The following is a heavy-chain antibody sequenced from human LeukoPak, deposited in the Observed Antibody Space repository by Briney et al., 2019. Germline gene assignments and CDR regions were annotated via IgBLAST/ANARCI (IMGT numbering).Heavy chain of an antibody. D-gene: IGHD3-22*01. CDR3: APEGKYYYDSSGYFDY. CDR2: IYYSGST. CDR1: GGSISSSSYY. V-gene: IGHV4-39*01. Sequence: SETLSLTCTVSGGSISSSSYYWGWIRQPPGKGLEWIGSIYYSGSTYYNPSLKSRVTISVDTSKNQFSLKLSSVTAADTAVYYCAPEGKYYYDSSGYFDYWGQGTLVTVSS. J-gene: IGHJ4*02.